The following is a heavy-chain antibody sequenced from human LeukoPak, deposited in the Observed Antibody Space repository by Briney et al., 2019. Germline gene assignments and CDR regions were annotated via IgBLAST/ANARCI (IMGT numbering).Heavy chain of an antibody. CDR3: AKGGQQYDILTGYPD. J-gene: IGHJ4*02. CDR1: GFTFISYA. CDR2: ISGSGCST. V-gene: IGHV3-23*01. Sequence: GGSLRLSCAASGFTFISYAMSWVRQAPGKGLEWVSAISGSGCSTYYADSVKGRFTISRDNSKNTLYLQMNSLRAEDTAVYYCAKGGQQYDILTGYPDWGQGTLVTVSS. D-gene: IGHD3-9*01.